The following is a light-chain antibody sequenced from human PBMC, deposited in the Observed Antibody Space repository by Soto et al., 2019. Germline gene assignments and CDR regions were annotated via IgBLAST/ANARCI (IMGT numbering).Light chain of an antibody. CDR2: DVT. V-gene: IGLV2-14*01. CDR1: SSDVGGYNS. J-gene: IGLJ2*01. Sequence: QSALTQPASVSGSPGQSITISCTGTSSDVGGYNSVSWYQQHPGKAPKVMIYDVTNRPSGVSSRFSGSKSGNTASLTISGLQVEDEADYYCGSYTSSTTLVFGGGTKSPS. CDR3: GSYTSSTTLV.